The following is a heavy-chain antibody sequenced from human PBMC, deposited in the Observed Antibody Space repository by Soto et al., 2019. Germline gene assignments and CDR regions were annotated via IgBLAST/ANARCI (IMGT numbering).Heavy chain of an antibody. CDR3: ARGVVVVVPAASDRDYYYYGMDV. CDR2: IIPILGIA. D-gene: IGHD2-2*01. CDR1: GGTFSSYT. V-gene: IGHV1-69*02. J-gene: IGHJ6*02. Sequence: QVQLVQSGAEVKKPGSSVKVSCKASGGTFSSYTISWVRQAPGQGLEWMGRIIPILGIANYAQKFQGRVTSTADKSTSTAYMELSSLRSEDTAVYYCARGVVVVVPAASDRDYYYYGMDVWGQGTTVTVSS.